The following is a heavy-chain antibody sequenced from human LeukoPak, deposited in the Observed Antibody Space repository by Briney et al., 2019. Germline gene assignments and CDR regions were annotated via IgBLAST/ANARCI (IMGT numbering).Heavy chain of an antibody. Sequence: PSETLSLTCAVYGGSFSGYYWSWIRQPPGKGLEWIGEINHSGSTNYNPSLKSRVTISVGTSKNQFSLKLSSVTAADTAVYYCAGYSSGSVAFDIWGQGTMVTVSS. CDR3: AGYSSGSVAFDI. CDR2: INHSGST. J-gene: IGHJ3*02. D-gene: IGHD6-19*01. V-gene: IGHV4-34*01. CDR1: GGSFSGYY.